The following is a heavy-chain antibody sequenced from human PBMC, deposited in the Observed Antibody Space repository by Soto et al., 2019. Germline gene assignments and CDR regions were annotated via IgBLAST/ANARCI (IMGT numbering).Heavy chain of an antibody. Sequence: GASVKVSCKASGYTFTSYAMHWVRQAPGQRLEWMGWINAGNGNTKYSQKFQGRVTITRDTSASTAYMELSSLRSEDTAVYYCARDRPHSSSSRGWSDPWGQGTLVTVSS. J-gene: IGHJ5*02. CDR3: ARDRPHSSSSRGWSDP. CDR1: GYTFTSYA. V-gene: IGHV1-3*01. CDR2: INAGNGNT. D-gene: IGHD6-6*01.